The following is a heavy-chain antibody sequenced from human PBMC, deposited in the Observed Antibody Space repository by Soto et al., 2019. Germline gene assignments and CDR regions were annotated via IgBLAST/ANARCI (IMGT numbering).Heavy chain of an antibody. CDR2: IYTTGTT. V-gene: IGHV4-31*02. CDR1: GDSMSTGGYY. CDR3: SRGRGSTPLRD. Sequence: QVQLQESGPGLVKPPQTLSLICTVSGDSMSTGGYYWTWIRQHPGKGLEWIGHIYTTGTTYYSPSLKSQVTMSIDKSSNRFSLNLSSVTAADTAVYYCSRGRGSTPLRDWGPGALVTVSS. J-gene: IGHJ4*02. D-gene: IGHD6-13*01.